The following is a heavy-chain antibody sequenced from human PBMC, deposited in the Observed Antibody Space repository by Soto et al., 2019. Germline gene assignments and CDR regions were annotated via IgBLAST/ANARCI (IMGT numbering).Heavy chain of an antibody. CDR2: IYWDDDK. J-gene: IGHJ5*02. D-gene: IGHD1-7*01. V-gene: IGHV2-5*02. Sequence: SGATLVNPAQTLTLTCTFSGLSLSSSGVGVGWIRQPPGKALEWLALIYWDDDKRYSPSLKSRLTITKDTSKNQVVLTMTNMDPVDTATYYCAHSPITGTTPWFDPWGQGTLVTVSS. CDR3: AHSPITGTTPWFDP. CDR1: GLSLSSSGVG.